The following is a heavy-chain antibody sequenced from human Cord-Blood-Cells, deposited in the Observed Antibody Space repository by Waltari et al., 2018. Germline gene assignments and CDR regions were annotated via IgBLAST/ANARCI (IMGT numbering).Heavy chain of an antibody. CDR3: ARTVLWFRELYYFDY. D-gene: IGHD3-10*01. V-gene: IGHV4-34*01. Sequence: QVQLQQWGAGLLKPSETLSLTCAVYGGSFSGYYWSWIRQPPGKGLEWIGEINHSGSTNYNPSLKSRVTISVDTSKNQFSLKLSSVTAADTAVYYCARTVLWFRELYYFDYWGQGTLVTVSS. CDR1: GGSFSGYY. J-gene: IGHJ4*02. CDR2: INHSGST.